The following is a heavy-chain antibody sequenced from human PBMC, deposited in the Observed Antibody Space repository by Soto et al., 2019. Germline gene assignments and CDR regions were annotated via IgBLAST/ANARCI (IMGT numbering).Heavy chain of an antibody. CDR3: ASYYYDSSGWSAYYFDY. V-gene: IGHV4-30-4*01. D-gene: IGHD3-22*01. CDR1: GGSISSGDYY. J-gene: IGHJ4*02. Sequence: SETLSLTCTVSGGSISSGDYYWSWIRQPPGKGLEWIGYIYYSGSTYYNPSLKSRVTISVDTSKNQFSLKLSSVTAADTAVYYCASYYYDSSGWSAYYFDYWGQGTLVTVSS. CDR2: IYYSGST.